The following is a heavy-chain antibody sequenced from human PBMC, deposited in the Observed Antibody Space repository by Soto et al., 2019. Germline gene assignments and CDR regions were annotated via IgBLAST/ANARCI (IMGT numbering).Heavy chain of an antibody. CDR2: ITSKSTTI. CDR1: GFTLTSYI. V-gene: IGHV3-48*02. Sequence: GDSRRLSCGASGFTLTSYIMNWVRQAPAQGLEWVSYITSKSTTIKYADSVKGRFTVSRDNAKNSLYLQLNSLRDEDTAVYYCAREMGACSDSSCYPGPYDSWGQGTLVTVSS. D-gene: IGHD3-16*01. J-gene: IGHJ5*02. CDR3: AREMGACSDSSCYPGPYDS.